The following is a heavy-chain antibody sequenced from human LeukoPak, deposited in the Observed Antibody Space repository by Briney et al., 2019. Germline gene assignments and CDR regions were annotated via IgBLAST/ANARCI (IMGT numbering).Heavy chain of an antibody. J-gene: IGHJ3*02. CDR1: GYTFTSFG. D-gene: IGHD1-26*01. CDR2: ISANIGDT. Sequence: ASVKVSCKASGYTFTSFGISWVRQAPGQGLEWMGWISANIGDTKYAQKLQGRVTMTTDTSTSTAYMELRSLRSDDTAVYYCARGPSRELLPHAFDIWGQGTMVTVPS. CDR3: ARGPSRELLPHAFDI. V-gene: IGHV1-18*01.